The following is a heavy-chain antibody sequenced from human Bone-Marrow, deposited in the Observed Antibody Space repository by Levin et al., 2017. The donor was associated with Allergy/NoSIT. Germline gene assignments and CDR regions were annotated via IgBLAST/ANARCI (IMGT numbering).Heavy chain of an antibody. CDR2: ISWDDDK. J-gene: IGHJ4*02. CDR1: GFSLSTGGVG. V-gene: IGHV2-5*02. Sequence: SGPTLVKPTQTLTLTCTFSGFSLSTGGVGVAWIRQPPGKALEWLAVISWDDDKRYSPSLESRLTITRDTSKSRVVLTMTNMDPVDTASYYCAHDGHRRSYGVFDYWGQGILVTVSS. CDR3: AHDGHRRSYGVFDY. D-gene: IGHD3-10*01.